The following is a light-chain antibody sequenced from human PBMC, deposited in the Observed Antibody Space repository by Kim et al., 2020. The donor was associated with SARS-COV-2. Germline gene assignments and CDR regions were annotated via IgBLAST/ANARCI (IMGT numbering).Light chain of an antibody. CDR2: EFI. V-gene: IGLV2-11*03. CDR1: RSDVCGYYY. Sequence: GQSVTNSCTGTRSDVCGYYYVSWYQQHPGNAPKHMISEFIKRPSGVPDRLSGSKSGNTASLTISGLQAEDEADYYCCSFAGIYTRVFGGGTQLTVL. J-gene: IGLJ3*02. CDR3: CSFAGIYTRV.